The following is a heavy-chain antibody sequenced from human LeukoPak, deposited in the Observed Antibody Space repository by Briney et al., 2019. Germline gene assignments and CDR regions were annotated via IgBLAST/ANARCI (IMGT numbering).Heavy chain of an antibody. D-gene: IGHD3-22*01. CDR1: GYTFTSYD. V-gene: IGHV1-8*01. CDR3: ARTARSSGYFHNWFDP. CDR2: MNPNSGNT. J-gene: IGHJ5*02. Sequence: ASVKVSCKASGYTFTSYDINWVRQATGQGLEWMGWMNPNSGNTGYAQEFQGRVTMTRNTSISTAYMELSSLRSEDTAVYYCARTARSSGYFHNWFDPWGQGTLVTVSP.